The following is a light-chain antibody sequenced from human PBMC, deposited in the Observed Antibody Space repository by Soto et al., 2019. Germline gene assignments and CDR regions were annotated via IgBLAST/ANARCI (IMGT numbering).Light chain of an antibody. J-gene: IGLJ1*01. CDR1: SSDVGSYNL. V-gene: IGLV2-23*03. CDR3: CSFAGSNTFV. Sequence: QSALTQPASVSGSPGQSITLSCTGTSSDVGSYNLVSWYQQHPVKAPKLMIYEGSKRPSGVSNRFSGSKSGNTASLTISGLQAEDEADYYCCSFAGSNTFVFGTGTKLTFL. CDR2: EGS.